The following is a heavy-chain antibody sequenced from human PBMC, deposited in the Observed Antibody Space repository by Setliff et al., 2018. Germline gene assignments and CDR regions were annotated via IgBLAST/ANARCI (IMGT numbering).Heavy chain of an antibody. V-gene: IGHV3-48*03. CDR2: ISGSGDAT. J-gene: IGHJ4*02. D-gene: IGHD4-17*01. CDR1: GFTFSSFE. Sequence: HPGGSLRLSCAASGFTFSSFEMNWVRQAPGKGLEWVSYISGSGDATELAESVKGRFTISRDNGRNTLYLQMTSLGIDDTAFYYCAGARGDYVLDFWGQGTLVTVSS. CDR3: AGARGDYVLDF.